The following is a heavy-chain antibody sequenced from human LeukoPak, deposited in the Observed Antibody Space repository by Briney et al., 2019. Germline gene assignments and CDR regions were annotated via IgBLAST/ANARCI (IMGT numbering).Heavy chain of an antibody. V-gene: IGHV4-30-2*01. CDR3: ARHPYYGDYGCWFDR. J-gene: IGHJ5*02. Sequence: PSQTLSLTCTVSGDSLSRGGYYWSWIRQPPGKGLEWIGYIYHSGRTYYNPSLRSRVTISVDRSKNQFSLKLSSVTAADTAVYYCARHPYYGDYGCWFDRWGQGTLVTVSS. D-gene: IGHD4-17*01. CDR2: IYHSGRT. CDR1: GDSLSRGGYY.